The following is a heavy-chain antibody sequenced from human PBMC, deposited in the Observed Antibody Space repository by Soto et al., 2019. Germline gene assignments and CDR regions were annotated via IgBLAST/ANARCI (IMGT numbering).Heavy chain of an antibody. V-gene: IGHV1-69*10. Sequence: ASVKVSCKASGGTFSSYAISWVRQAPGQGLEWMGGIIPILGIANYAQKFQGRVTITADKSTSTAYMELSSLRSEDTAVYYCAREELSATMVRGVTRFDYWGQGTLVTVSS. CDR2: IIPILGIA. D-gene: IGHD3-10*01. CDR1: GGTFSSYA. CDR3: AREELSATMVRGVTRFDY. J-gene: IGHJ4*02.